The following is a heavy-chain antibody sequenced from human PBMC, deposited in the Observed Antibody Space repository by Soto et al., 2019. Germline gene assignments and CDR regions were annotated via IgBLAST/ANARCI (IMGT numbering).Heavy chain of an antibody. CDR2: INAGNGNT. CDR1: GYTFTSYA. J-gene: IGHJ6*02. Sequence: ASVKFSCKASGYTFTSYAMHWVRQAPGQRLEWMGWINAGNGNTKYSQKFQGRVTITRDTSASTAYMELSSLRSEDTAVYYCAYPPPYCSSTSCPYGMDVWGQGTTVTVSS. D-gene: IGHD2-2*01. V-gene: IGHV1-3*01. CDR3: AYPPPYCSSTSCPYGMDV.